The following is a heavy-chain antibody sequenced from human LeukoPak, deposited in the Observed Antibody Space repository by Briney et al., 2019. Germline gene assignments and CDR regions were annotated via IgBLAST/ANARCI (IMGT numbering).Heavy chain of an antibody. CDR1: GGSFSSYY. J-gene: IGHJ4*02. CDR2: VYTNGST. D-gene: IGHD3-10*01. Sequence: SEPLSLTCTVSGGSFSSYYWNWIRQPPGEGLEWIGYVYTNGSTTYNPSLKSRVTLSVDTSKNQFSLKLNSVTAADTAVYYCARTYYYASGSYSEFDYWGQATLVTVSS. CDR3: ARTYYYASGSYSEFDY. V-gene: IGHV4-4*09.